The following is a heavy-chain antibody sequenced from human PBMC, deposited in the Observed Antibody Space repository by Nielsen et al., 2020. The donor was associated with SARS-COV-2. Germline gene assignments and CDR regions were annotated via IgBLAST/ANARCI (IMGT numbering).Heavy chain of an antibody. CDR3: ARGGRITFGGADDAFDI. V-gene: IGHV4-30-2*01. D-gene: IGHD3-16*01. CDR2: IYHSGRT. J-gene: IGHJ3*02. CDR1: GGSISSGGYS. Sequence: LRLSCAAPGGSISSGGYSWSWIRQPPGKGLEWIGYIYHSGRTYYNPSLKSRVTISVDRSKNQFSLKLSSVTAADTAVYYCARGGRITFGGADDAFDIWGQGTMVTVSS.